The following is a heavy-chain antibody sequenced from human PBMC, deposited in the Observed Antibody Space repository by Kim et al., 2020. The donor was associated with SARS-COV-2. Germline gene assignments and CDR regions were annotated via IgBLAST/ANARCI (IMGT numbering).Heavy chain of an antibody. Sequence: YADSVKGRFTISRDNAKNSLYLQMNSLRAEDTAVYYCARRVDSSAAFDYWGQGTLVTVSS. D-gene: IGHD3-22*01. V-gene: IGHV3-11*04. J-gene: IGHJ4*02. CDR3: ARRVDSSAAFDY.